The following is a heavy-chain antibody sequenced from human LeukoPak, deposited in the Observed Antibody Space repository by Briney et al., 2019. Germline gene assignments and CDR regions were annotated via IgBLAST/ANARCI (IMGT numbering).Heavy chain of an antibody. D-gene: IGHD3/OR15-3a*01. CDR2: ISYDGSNT. CDR1: GFTFRSYG. Sequence: GGSLRLSCAASGFTFRSYGMHWVRQAPGKGLEWVAVISYDGSNTFYADSVKGRFTISRDNSKNTLYLQMNSLRAEDTAVYYCAKVWTFDYWGQGTLVTVSS. CDR3: AKVWTFDY. J-gene: IGHJ4*02. V-gene: IGHV3-30*18.